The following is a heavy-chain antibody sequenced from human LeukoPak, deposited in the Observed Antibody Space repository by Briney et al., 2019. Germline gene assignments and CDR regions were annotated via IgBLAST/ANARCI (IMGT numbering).Heavy chain of an antibody. CDR2: IYSGGST. CDR3: AKDPTSGEQWLEYNWFDP. D-gene: IGHD6-19*01. Sequence: GGSLRLSCAASGFTVSSNYMSWVRQAPGKGLEWVSVIYSGGSTYYADSVKGRFTISRDNSKNTLYLQMNSLRAEDTAVYYCAKDPTSGEQWLEYNWFDPWGQGTLVTVSS. V-gene: IGHV3-53*01. CDR1: GFTVSSNY. J-gene: IGHJ5*02.